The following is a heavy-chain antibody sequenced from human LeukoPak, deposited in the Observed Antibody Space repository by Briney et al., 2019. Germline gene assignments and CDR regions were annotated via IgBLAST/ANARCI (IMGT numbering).Heavy chain of an antibody. CDR2: INPYSGDT. D-gene: IGHD3-22*01. V-gene: IGHV1-2*02. CDR3: ARADSSGFYHLFDY. CDR1: GYTFTGYY. Sequence: GASVKVSCKASGYTFTGYYMHWVRQAPGQGLEWMAWINPYSGDTKYAQKFQGRVTMTRDTSISTAYMELSRLRSDDTAVYYCARADSSGFYHLFDYWGQGTLVTVSS. J-gene: IGHJ4*02.